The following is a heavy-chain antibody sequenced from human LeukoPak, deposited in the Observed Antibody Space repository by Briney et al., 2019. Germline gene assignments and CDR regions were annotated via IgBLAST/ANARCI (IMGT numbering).Heavy chain of an antibody. J-gene: IGHJ4*02. Sequence: GGSLRLSCAASGFTFGSYSMNWVRQAPGKGLEWVSSISSSSSYIYYADSVKGRFTISRDNAKNSLYLQMNSLRAEDTAVYYCARDDLGATKFDYWGQGTLVTVSS. CDR1: GFTFGSYS. D-gene: IGHD1-26*01. V-gene: IGHV3-21*01. CDR2: ISSSSSYI. CDR3: ARDDLGATKFDY.